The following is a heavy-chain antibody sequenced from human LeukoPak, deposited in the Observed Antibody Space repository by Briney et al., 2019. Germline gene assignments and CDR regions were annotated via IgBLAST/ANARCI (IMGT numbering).Heavy chain of an antibody. D-gene: IGHD2-15*01. Sequence: GESLKISCKGSGYSFTSYWIGWVRQMPGKGLEWMGIIYPGDSDTRYSPSFQGQVTISADKSISTAYLQWSSLKASDTAMYYCARRVGYCSGGSCSGWFDPWGQGTLVTVSS. CDR3: ARRVGYCSGGSCSGWFDP. CDR2: IYPGDSDT. J-gene: IGHJ5*02. CDR1: GYSFTSYW. V-gene: IGHV5-51*01.